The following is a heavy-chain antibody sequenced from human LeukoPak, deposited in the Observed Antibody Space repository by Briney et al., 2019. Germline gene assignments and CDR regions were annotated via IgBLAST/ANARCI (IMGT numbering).Heavy chain of an antibody. J-gene: IGHJ4*02. CDR1: GGTFSSYA. CDR2: IIPIFGTA. V-gene: IGHV1-69*06. Sequence: GASVKVSCKASGGTFSSYAISWERQAPGQGLEWMGGIIPIFGTANYAQKFQGRVTITVDKSTSTAYMELSSLRSEDTAVYYCARPPRYSGSYFDYWGQGTLVTVSS. D-gene: IGHD1-26*01. CDR3: ARPPRYSGSYFDY.